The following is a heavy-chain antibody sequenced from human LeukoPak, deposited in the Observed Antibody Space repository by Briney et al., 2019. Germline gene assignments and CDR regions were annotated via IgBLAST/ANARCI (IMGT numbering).Heavy chain of an antibody. Sequence: SETLSLTCTVSGASVRSNNFYWSWIRQPAGKGLEWIGRIYTRGSADYNPSLKSRVTIPLDTSKNHLSLNLSSVTAADTAIYFCARGSINYGAYFSSWGQGTPVTVSS. CDR2: IYTRGSA. CDR3: ARGSINYGAYFSS. V-gene: IGHV4-61*02. J-gene: IGHJ4*02. CDR1: GASVRSNNFY. D-gene: IGHD4-17*01.